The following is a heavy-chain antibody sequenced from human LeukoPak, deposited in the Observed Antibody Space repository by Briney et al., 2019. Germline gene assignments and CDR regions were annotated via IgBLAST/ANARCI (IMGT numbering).Heavy chain of an antibody. CDR3: AREVENTSGWYSHFDY. D-gene: IGHD6-19*01. CDR2: ISGSSSYI. J-gene: IGHJ4*02. Sequence: GGSLRLSCAASGFTFSSYSMNWVRQAPGKGLEWVSSISGSSSYIYYADSVKGRFTISRDNAKNSLYLQMNSLRGEDTALYYCAREVENTSGWYSHFDYWGQGTLVTVSS. V-gene: IGHV3-21*01. CDR1: GFTFSSYS.